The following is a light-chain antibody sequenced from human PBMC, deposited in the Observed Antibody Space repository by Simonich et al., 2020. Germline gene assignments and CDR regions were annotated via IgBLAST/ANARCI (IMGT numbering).Light chain of an antibody. Sequence: QSALTQPASVSGSPGQSITISCTGTSSDVGGYNYVSWYQQHPGKAPKLMISDVSKRHSGVSNRFAGAKAGNTASLTISGLQAEDEADYYCSSYTSSSTWVFGGGTKLTVL. CDR1: SSDVGGYNY. J-gene: IGLJ3*02. V-gene: IGLV2-14*01. CDR2: DVS. CDR3: SSYTSSSTWV.